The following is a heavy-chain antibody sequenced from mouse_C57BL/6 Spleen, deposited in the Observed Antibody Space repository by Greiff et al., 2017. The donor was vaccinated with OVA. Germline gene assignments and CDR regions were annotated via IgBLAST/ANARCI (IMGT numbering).Heavy chain of an antibody. Sequence: VQLQQSGPVLVKPGASVKMSCKASGYTFTDYYMNWVKQSHGKSLEWIGVINPYNGGTSYNQKFKGKATLTVDKSSSTAYMELNSLTSEDSAVYYCARSDGPDAMDYWGQGTSVTVSS. CDR1: GYTFTDYY. V-gene: IGHV1-19*01. J-gene: IGHJ4*01. D-gene: IGHD2-3*01. CDR3: ARSDGPDAMDY. CDR2: INPYNGGT.